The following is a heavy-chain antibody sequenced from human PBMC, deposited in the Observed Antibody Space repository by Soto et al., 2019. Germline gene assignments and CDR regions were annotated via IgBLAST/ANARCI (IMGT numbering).Heavy chain of an antibody. J-gene: IGHJ4*02. V-gene: IGHV3-30-3*01. D-gene: IGHD4-17*01. Sequence: QVPLVESGGGVVQPGRSLRLSCAASGFTFSSYAMHWVRQAPGKGLEWVAVISYDGSNKYYADSVKGRFTISRDNSKNTLYLQMNSLRAEDTAVYYCARAPYGDYADYWGQGTLVTVSS. CDR3: ARAPYGDYADY. CDR1: GFTFSSYA. CDR2: ISYDGSNK.